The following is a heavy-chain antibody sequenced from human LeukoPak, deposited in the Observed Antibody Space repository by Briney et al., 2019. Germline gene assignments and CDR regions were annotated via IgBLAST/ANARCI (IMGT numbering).Heavy chain of an antibody. CDR3: ARDLAAATEYFFDY. Sequence: ASVKVSCKASGYTFTGYYMHWVRQAPGQGLEWMGWINPNSGGTNYAQEFQGRVTMTRDTSISTAYMELSRLRSDDTAVYYCARDLAAATEYFFDYWGQGTLVTVSS. V-gene: IGHV1-2*02. CDR1: GYTFTGYY. J-gene: IGHJ4*02. CDR2: INPNSGGT. D-gene: IGHD2-15*01.